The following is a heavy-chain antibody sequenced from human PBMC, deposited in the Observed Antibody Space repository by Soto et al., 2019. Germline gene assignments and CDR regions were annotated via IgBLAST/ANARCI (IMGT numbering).Heavy chain of an antibody. D-gene: IGHD2-2*01. CDR2: IHAGNGNT. J-gene: IGHJ6*02. V-gene: IGHV1-3*01. Sequence: GASVEVSCKASGYTFTTYSMHWVRQAPGQRLEWMGWIHAGNGNTDHSQKCQGRVTITRDTSASTAYLELGSLRSEDTAVYYCARAACSSTSCDNYYGYGMDVWGQGTAVTVSS. CDR3: ARAACSSTSCDNYYGYGMDV. CDR1: GYTFTTYS.